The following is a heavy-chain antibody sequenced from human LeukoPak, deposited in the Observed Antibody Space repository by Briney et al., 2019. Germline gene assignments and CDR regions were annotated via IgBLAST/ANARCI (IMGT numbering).Heavy chain of an antibody. J-gene: IGHJ4*02. CDR3: AKEDCSSTSCYAGYFDY. CDR2: ISYDGSNK. D-gene: IGHD2-2*01. V-gene: IGHV3-30*18. Sequence: PGRSLRLSCAASGFTFSSYGMHWVRQAPGQGLEWVAVISYDGSNKYYADSVKGRFTISRDNSKNTLYLQMNSLRAEDTAVYYCAKEDCSSTSCYAGYFDYWGQGTLVTVSS. CDR1: GFTFSSYG.